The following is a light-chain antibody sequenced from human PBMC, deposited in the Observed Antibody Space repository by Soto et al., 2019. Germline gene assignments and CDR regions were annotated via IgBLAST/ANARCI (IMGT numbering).Light chain of an antibody. CDR1: SSDVGNFNL. CDR3: CSFAGGATFV. V-gene: IGLV2-23*02. Sequence: QSVLTQPASVSGSPGQSITISCTGTSSDVGNFNLVSWYQHHPGKAPKLMIYEVTKRPSGVSNRFSGSRSGNTASLTISALQVEDEAVYSCCSFAGGATFVFGGGTKLTVL. CDR2: EVT. J-gene: IGLJ3*02.